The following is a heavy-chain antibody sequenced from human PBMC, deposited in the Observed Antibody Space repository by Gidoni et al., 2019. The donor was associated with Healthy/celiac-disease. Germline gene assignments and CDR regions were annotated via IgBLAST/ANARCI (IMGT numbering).Heavy chain of an antibody. V-gene: IGHV3-30*18. CDR2: ISYDGSNK. Sequence: QVQLVESGGGVVQPGRSLRLSCAASGFTFSSYGLHWVRQAPGKALEWVAVISYDGSNKYYADSVKGRFTISRDNSKNTLYLQMNSLRAEDTAVYYCAKDSYSNYGDYYYYGMDVWGQGTTVTVSS. CDR1: GFTFSSYG. CDR3: AKDSYSNYGDYYYYGMDV. J-gene: IGHJ6*02. D-gene: IGHD4-4*01.